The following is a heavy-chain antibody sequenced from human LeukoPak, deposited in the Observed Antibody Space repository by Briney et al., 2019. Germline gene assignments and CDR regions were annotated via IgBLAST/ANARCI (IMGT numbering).Heavy chain of an antibody. Sequence: GGSLTLSCAASGFTFSTHCMHWVRQAPGKGLEWVAFIQFDGSNKYFLESVKGRFTISRDNSMTTVYLQMNSLRAEDTAVYYCAKPDYSGYGLHYGMDVWGQGTTVTVSS. CDR2: IQFDGSNK. V-gene: IGHV3-30*02. D-gene: IGHD5-12*01. CDR1: GFTFSTHC. CDR3: AKPDYSGYGLHYGMDV. J-gene: IGHJ6*02.